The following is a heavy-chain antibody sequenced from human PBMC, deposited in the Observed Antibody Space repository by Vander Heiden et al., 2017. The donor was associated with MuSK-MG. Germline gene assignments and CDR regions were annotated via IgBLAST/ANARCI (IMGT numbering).Heavy chain of an antibody. CDR1: GFPFSLHG. V-gene: IGHV3-23*01. D-gene: IGHD1-26*01. J-gene: IGHJ4*02. CDR2: ISGSGGST. CDR3: AKERGGYPAFDY. Sequence: LFESGGGFVQPGGSLTLPCAASGFPFSLHGTSWVRQAPGKGLEWVAAISGSGGSTYYADSVKGRFTISRDNSKNTLYLQMNSLRAEDTAVYYCAKERGGYPAFDYWGQGTLVTVSS.